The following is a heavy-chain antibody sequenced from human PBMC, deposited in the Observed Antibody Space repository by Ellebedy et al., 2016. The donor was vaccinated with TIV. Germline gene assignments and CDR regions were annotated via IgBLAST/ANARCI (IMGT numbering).Heavy chain of an antibody. J-gene: IGHJ4*02. CDR1: GFTFSHFG. Sequence: PGGSLRLSCATSGFTFSHFGMHWVRQAPGKGLEWVALISFDGNNKYFADSVKGRFTVSRDSSKNTLFLHMDSLRAEDTAVYYCAREVGSLHSKGAVFDYWGQGTLVTVSS. CDR2: ISFDGNNK. D-gene: IGHD1-26*01. CDR3: AREVGSLHSKGAVFDY. V-gene: IGHV3-33*01.